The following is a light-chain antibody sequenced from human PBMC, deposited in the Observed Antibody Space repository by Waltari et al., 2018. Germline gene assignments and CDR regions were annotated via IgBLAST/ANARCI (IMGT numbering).Light chain of an antibody. CDR1: QDISNY. CDR2: DAS. J-gene: IGKJ4*01. Sequence: DIQMTQSPSSLSASVGDRVTITCQASQDISNYLNWYQQKPGKAPKLLIYDASNLETGFPSMFSGSGSGTDFTFTISSLQPEDIATYYCQQYDNLLTFGGGTKVEIK. CDR3: QQYDNLLT. V-gene: IGKV1-33*01.